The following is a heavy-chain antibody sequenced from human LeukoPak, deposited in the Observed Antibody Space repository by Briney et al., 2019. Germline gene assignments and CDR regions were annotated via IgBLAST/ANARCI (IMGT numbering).Heavy chain of an antibody. CDR2: ISSSGSTI. V-gene: IGHV3-48*03. Sequence: GGSLRLSCAASGFTSSSYEMNWVRQAPGKGLEWGSYISSSGSTIFYADSVKGRFTISRDTAKNSLYMQMNSLRAEDTAVYYCARLYSSSSGLRASDYGGQGTLVAVS. CDR1: GFTSSSYE. CDR3: ARLYSSSSGLRASDY. J-gene: IGHJ4*02. D-gene: IGHD6-6*01.